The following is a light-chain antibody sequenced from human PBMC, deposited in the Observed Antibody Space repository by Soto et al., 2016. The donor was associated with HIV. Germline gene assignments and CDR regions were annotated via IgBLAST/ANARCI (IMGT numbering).Light chain of an antibody. CDR1: QSISTW. J-gene: IGKJ1*01. Sequence: DIQMTQSPSTLSASVGDRVTITCRASQSISTWLAWYQQKPGKAPKLLIYKASTLESGVPSRFSGSGSETEFTLTISSLQPDDFAPYYCQQYDRYSRTFGQGTKVEIK. CDR3: QQYDRYSRT. CDR2: KAS. V-gene: IGKV1-5*03.